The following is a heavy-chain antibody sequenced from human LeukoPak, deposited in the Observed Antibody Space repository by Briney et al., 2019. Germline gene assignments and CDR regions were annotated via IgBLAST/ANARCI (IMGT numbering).Heavy chain of an antibody. CDR2: INPNSGGT. V-gene: IGHV1-2*02. J-gene: IGHJ4*02. CDR1: GYTFTGYY. CDR3: ARDNPAEAALDF. D-gene: IGHD1-14*01. Sequence: ASVKVSCKASGYTFTGYYIHWVRQAPGQGLEWIGWINPNSGGTNYAQKFQGRVTMTRDRSINTAYMDLRSLTYDDTAVYYCARDNPAEAALDFWGQGTLVTVSS.